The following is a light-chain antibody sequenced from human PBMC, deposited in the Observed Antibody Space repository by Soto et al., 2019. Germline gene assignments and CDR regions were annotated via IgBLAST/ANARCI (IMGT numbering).Light chain of an antibody. V-gene: IGKV3-15*01. CDR3: QEYSERPLFT. J-gene: IGKJ3*01. CDR1: QSVGRN. Sequence: EIVVTQSPGILSVSPGDRATLSCRASQSVGRNLAWYHQKPGQAPTLLIYAASTRATGLPARFSGSGSGTDFTLTISSLQSEDFAVYYCQEYSERPLFTFGPGTRVDIK. CDR2: AAS.